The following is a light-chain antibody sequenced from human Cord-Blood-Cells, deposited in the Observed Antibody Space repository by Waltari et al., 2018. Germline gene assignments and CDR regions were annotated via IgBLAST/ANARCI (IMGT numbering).Light chain of an antibody. CDR3: SSYAGSNNYV. Sequence: QSALTQPPSASGSPGQXVXXSCXGTSSDVGGYNYVSWYQQHPGKAPKLMIYEVSKRPSGVPDRFSGSKSGNTASLTVSGLQAEDEADYYCSSYAGSNNYVFGTGTKVTVL. J-gene: IGLJ1*01. CDR1: SSDVGGYNY. V-gene: IGLV2-8*01. CDR2: EVS.